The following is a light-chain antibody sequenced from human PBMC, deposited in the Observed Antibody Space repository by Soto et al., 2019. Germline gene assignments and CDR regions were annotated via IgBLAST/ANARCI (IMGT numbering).Light chain of an antibody. J-gene: IGKJ1*01. CDR1: QSVSRSY. V-gene: IGKV3-20*01. CDR2: GAS. CDR3: QQYGSSSTWM. Sequence: EVVLAQAPDTLSLSPGVIATLACSPIQSVSRSYLAWDEEKPGQARRLRIEGASSRATGIPDRFSGSRSGTDFTLTISRLETEDFAVYGCQQYGSSSTWMFGQRTKVDI.